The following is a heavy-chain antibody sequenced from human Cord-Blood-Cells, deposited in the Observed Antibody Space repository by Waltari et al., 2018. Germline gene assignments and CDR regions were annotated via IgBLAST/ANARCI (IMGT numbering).Heavy chain of an antibody. CDR2: ISGSGGST. CDR1: GYTFSTSA. D-gene: IGHD1-26*01. V-gene: IGHV3-23*01. Sequence: EVQLLESGGGLVQPGGSLRLSCAASGYTFSTSARIWIGQAPGKGLEWVSAISGSGGSTYYADSVKSRYTISRDNSKNTLYLQMHSLRAEDTAVYYCAKDRRSYYYFDYWGQGTLVTVSS. CDR3: AKDRRSYYYFDY. J-gene: IGHJ4*02.